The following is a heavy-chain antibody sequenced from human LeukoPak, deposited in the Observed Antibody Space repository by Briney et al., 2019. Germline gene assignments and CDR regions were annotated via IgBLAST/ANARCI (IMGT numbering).Heavy chain of an antibody. CDR3: ARSRRIAARPRWFDP. D-gene: IGHD6-6*01. Sequence: PSETLSLTCTVSGFSISGGFYWGWIRQPPGKGLEWVGSIYHSGGTDYNPSLKSRVTISVDTSKNQFSLKLSSVTAADTAVYYCARSRRIAARPRWFDPWGQGTLVTVSS. J-gene: IGHJ5*02. V-gene: IGHV4-38-2*02. CDR1: GFSISGGFY. CDR2: IYHSGGT.